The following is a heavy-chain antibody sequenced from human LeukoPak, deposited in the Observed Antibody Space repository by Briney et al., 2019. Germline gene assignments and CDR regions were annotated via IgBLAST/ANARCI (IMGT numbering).Heavy chain of an antibody. CDR1: GFTFSDYY. J-gene: IGHJ4*02. Sequence: GGSLRLSCAASGFTFSDYYMSWIRQAPGKGLEWVSYISSSGSTIYYADSVKGRFTISRDNAKNSLYLQMNSLRAEDTAVYYCANTYYDFWSGYSNPDCWGQGTLVTVSS. D-gene: IGHD3-3*01. CDR2: ISSSGSTI. V-gene: IGHV3-11*01. CDR3: ANTYYDFWSGYSNPDC.